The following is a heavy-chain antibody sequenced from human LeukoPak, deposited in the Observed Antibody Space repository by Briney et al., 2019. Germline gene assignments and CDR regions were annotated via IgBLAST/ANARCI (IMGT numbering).Heavy chain of an antibody. CDR3: ARVSQPLLWFGESSGMDV. D-gene: IGHD3-10*01. V-gene: IGHV3-20*01. Sequence: GGSLRLSCAASGFTFDDYGMSWVRQAPGKGLEWVSGINWNGGSTGYADSVKGRFTISRDNAKNSLYLQMNSLRAEDTALYHCARVSQPLLWFGESSGMDVWGQGTTVTVSS. CDR2: INWNGGST. CDR1: GFTFDDYG. J-gene: IGHJ6*02.